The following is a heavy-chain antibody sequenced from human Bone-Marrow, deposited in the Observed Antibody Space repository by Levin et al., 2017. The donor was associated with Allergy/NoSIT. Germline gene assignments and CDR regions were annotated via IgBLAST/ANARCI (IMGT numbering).Heavy chain of an antibody. CDR2: ISSSGSTI. J-gene: IGHJ6*02. V-gene: IGHV3-11*01. Sequence: GGSLRLSCAASGFTFSDYYMSWIRQAPGKGLEWVSYISSSGSTIYYADSVKGRFTISRDNAKNSLYLQMNSLRAEDTAVYYCARSFGEDIVATHDPRGGSCHTYYYYGMDVWGQGTTVTVSS. CDR3: ARSFGEDIVATHDPRGGSCHTYYYYGMDV. CDR1: GFTFSDYY. D-gene: IGHD5-12*01.